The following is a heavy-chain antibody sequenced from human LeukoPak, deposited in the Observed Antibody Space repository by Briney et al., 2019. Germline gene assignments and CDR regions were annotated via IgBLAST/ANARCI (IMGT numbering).Heavy chain of an antibody. Sequence: ASVKVSCKASGYTFTGHYMHWVRQAPGQGLEWMGWINPKNAGTNFAQGFQGRVTMTRDTSSSTVYMELSRLRSDDTAFYYCARTLYVAAVPGGLDYWGQGTLVTVSS. CDR3: ARTLYVAAVPGGLDY. CDR2: INPKNAGT. CDR1: GYTFTGHY. D-gene: IGHD6-13*01. J-gene: IGHJ4*02. V-gene: IGHV1-2*02.